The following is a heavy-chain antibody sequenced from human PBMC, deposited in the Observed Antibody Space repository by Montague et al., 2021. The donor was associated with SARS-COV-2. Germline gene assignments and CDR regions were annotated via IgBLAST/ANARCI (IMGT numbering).Heavy chain of an antibody. Sequence: SETLSLTCTVSGASVASGNFYWSWIRQPPGKGLEWIGYMYYTGXTXYXXXXEXRVTMPVDPSKNQFSLTLTSLTAADTAVYYCARSRANVPSRPGFDYWGQGALVTVSS. J-gene: IGHJ4*02. CDR3: ARSRANVPSRPGFDY. CDR1: GASVASGNFY. CDR2: MYYTGXT. V-gene: IGHV4-61*01. D-gene: IGHD6-6*01.